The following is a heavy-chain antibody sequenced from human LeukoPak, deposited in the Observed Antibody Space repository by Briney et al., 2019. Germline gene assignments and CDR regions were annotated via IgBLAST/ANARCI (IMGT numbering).Heavy chain of an antibody. CDR1: GFTFSSYG. J-gene: IGHJ4*02. V-gene: IGHV3-30*18. CDR2: ISYDGSNK. D-gene: IGHD5-18*01. Sequence: PGGSLRLSCAASGFTFSSYGMHWVRQAPGKGLEWVAVISYDGSNKYYADSVKGRFTISRDNSKNTLYLQMNSLRAEDTAVYYCAKKGGYSYGDFDYWGQGTLVTVSS. CDR3: AKKGGYSYGDFDY.